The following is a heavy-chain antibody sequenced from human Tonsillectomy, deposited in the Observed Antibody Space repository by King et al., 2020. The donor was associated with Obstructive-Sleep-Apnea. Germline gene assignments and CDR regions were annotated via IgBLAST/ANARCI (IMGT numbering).Heavy chain of an antibody. CDR3: ARGNFNNYGDYLGLYDAFDI. D-gene: IGHD4-17*01. CDR2: ICSSSSYK. Sequence: VQLVESGGGLVKPGGSLRLSCAASGFTFSAYNMKWVRQAPGKGLELVACICSSSSYKYYANLVKGRFTISRDNAKKSLYPQMNSLRAEDTAVYYCARGNFNNYGDYLGLYDAFDIWGQGTMVTVSS. J-gene: IGHJ3*02. V-gene: IGHV3-21*01. CDR1: GFTFSAYN.